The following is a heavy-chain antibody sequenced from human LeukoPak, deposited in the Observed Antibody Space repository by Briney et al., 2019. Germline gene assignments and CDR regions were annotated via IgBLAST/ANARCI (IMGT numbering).Heavy chain of an antibody. CDR2: ISSSSSYI. CDR3: ARDISTHYYYCGMDV. CDR1: GFTFSSYS. V-gene: IGHV3-21*01. Sequence: GGSLRLSCAASGFTFSSYSMNWVRQAPGKGLEWVSSISSSSSYIYYADSVKGRFTISRDNAKNSLYLQMNSLRAEDTAVYYCARDISTHYYYCGMDVWGQGTTVTVSS. J-gene: IGHJ6*02.